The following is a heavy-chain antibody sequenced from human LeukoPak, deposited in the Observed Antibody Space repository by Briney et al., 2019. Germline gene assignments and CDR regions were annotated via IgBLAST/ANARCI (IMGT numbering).Heavy chain of an antibody. D-gene: IGHD3-9*01. CDR1: GYTFTGYY. J-gene: IGHJ4*02. Sequence: GASVKVSCKASGYTFTGYYMHWVRQAPGQGLEWMGWINPNSGGTNYAQKFQGRVTVTRDTSVTTSYMNFSRLTSDDTAIYFCTRDLTASGPIGIWGQGTLVTVSA. V-gene: IGHV1-2*02. CDR2: INPNSGGT. CDR3: TRDLTASGPIGI.